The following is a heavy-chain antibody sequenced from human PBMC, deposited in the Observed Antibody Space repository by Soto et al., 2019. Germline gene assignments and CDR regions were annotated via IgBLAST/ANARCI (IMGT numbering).Heavy chain of an antibody. CDR3: ARDRAKGVTMVRGVIPHYYYGMDV. J-gene: IGHJ6*02. CDR1: GYTFTSYG. Sequence: AASVKVSCKASGYTFTSYGISWVRQAPGQGLEWMGWISAYNGNTNYAQKLQGRVTMTTDTSTSTAYMELRSLRSDDTAVYYCARDRAKGVTMVRGVIPHYYYGMDVWGQGTTVTVSS. CDR2: ISAYNGNT. D-gene: IGHD3-10*01. V-gene: IGHV1-18*04.